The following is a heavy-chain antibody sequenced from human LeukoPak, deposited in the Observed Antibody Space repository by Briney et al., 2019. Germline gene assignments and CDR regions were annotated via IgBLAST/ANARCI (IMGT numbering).Heavy chain of an antibody. CDR1: GFTSSSYA. CDR3: AKRMYYDIFTGYSTEYYFDY. CDR2: ISGSGGST. D-gene: IGHD3-9*01. V-gene: IGHV3-23*01. J-gene: IGHJ4*02. Sequence: GGSLRLSCAASGFTSSSYAMSWVRQAPGKGLEWVSAISGSGGSTYYADSVKGRFTISRDNSKNTLYLQMNSLRAEDTAVYYCAKRMYYDIFTGYSTEYYFDYWGQGTLVTVSS.